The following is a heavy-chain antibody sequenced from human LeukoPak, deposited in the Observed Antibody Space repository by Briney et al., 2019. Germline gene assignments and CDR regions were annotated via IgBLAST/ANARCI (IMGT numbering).Heavy chain of an antibody. CDR2: IYSGGST. D-gene: IGHD3-22*01. CDR1: GFTFSSYS. J-gene: IGHJ3*02. CDR3: AKLADYYDSSGSKSDPLRLQRGGDAFDI. Sequence: PGGSLRLSCAASGFTFSSYSMNWVRQAPGKGLEWVSVIYSGGSTYYADSVKGRFTISRDNSKNTLYLQMNSLRAEDTAVYYCAKLADYYDSSGSKSDPLRLQRGGDAFDIWGQGTMVTVSS. V-gene: IGHV3-23*03.